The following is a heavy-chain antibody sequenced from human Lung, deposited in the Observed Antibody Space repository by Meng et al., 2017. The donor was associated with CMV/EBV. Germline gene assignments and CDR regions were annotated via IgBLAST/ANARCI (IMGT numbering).Heavy chain of an antibody. J-gene: IGHJ4*02. D-gene: IGHD5-24*01. Sequence: SGPTLVKPTQTLTLTCTFSGFSLSTSRMRVSWIRQPPGKALEWLARIDWDDDKFYSTSLKTRLTISKDTSKNQVVLTMTNMDPVDTATYYCARMGYGYNYFDYWGQGTLVXVSS. CDR1: GFSLSTSRMR. CDR3: ARMGYGYNYFDY. CDR2: IDWDDDK. V-gene: IGHV2-70D*14.